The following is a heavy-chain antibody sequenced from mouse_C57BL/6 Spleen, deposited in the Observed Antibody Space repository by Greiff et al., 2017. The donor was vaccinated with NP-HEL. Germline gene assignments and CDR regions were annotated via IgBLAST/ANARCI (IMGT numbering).Heavy chain of an antibody. V-gene: IGHV1-5*01. Sequence: VQLQQSGTVLARPGASVKMSCKTSGYTFTSYWMHWVKQRPGQGLEWIGAIYPGNSDTSYNQKFKGKAKLTAVTSASPAYMELSSLTNEDSAVDYCTREDMGYDYGGGFDYWGQGTTLTVSS. J-gene: IGHJ2*01. CDR2: IYPGNSDT. CDR1: GYTFTSYW. D-gene: IGHD2-4*01. CDR3: TREDMGYDYGGGFDY.